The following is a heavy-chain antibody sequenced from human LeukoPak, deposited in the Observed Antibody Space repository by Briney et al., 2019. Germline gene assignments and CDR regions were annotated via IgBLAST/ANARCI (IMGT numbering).Heavy chain of an antibody. CDR1: RFTFSSYA. V-gene: IGHV3-23*01. D-gene: IGHD6-13*01. Sequence: GGSLRLSCAASRFTFSSYAMSWVRQAPGKGLEWVSTISGRGDSTYYTDSVKGRFTISRDNSRNTLYLQMNTLRAEDTAVYYCAKAIAAPVWYFDLWGRGTLVTASS. CDR2: ISGRGDST. J-gene: IGHJ2*01. CDR3: AKAIAAPVWYFDL.